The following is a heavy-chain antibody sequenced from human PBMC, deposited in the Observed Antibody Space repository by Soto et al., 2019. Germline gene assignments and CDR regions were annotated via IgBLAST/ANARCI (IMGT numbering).Heavy chain of an antibody. Sequence: EVQLVESGGRLVQPGKSLRLSCAASGFTFDDYAMHWVRQVPGKGLEWVSGISANGGSIRYGDSVKGRFTISRDNAKNPPVLQNDRLGAEDTALYYCAKSGEPGVVAATSLDYWGQGTLVTVSS. CDR3: AKSGEPGVVAATSLDY. D-gene: IGHD2-15*01. CDR1: GFTFDDYA. CDR2: ISANGGSI. J-gene: IGHJ4*02. V-gene: IGHV3-9*01.